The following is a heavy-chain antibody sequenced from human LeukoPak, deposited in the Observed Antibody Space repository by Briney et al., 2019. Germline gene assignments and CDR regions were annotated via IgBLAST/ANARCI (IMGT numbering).Heavy chain of an antibody. CDR3: AKAEAREILRAVGLEEYLQY. CDR1: GFTFSSYA. CDR2: ISLIGGST. D-gene: IGHD3-10*01. J-gene: IGHJ1*01. V-gene: IGHV3-23*01. Sequence: GGSLRLSCAASGFTFSSYAMSWVRQPPGKGLGWVSTISLIGGSTYYADSVKGRFTISRDNSKSTVYLQMNSLIPDDTAVYFCAKAEAREILRAVGLEEYLQYWGQGTLVTVSS.